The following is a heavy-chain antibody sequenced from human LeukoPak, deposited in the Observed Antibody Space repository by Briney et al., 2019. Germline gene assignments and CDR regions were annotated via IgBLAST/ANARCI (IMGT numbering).Heavy chain of an antibody. CDR2: INPSGGST. D-gene: IGHD1-26*01. CDR1: GYTFTNYY. J-gene: IGHJ4*02. CDR3: ATSRSGSYLLWY. V-gene: IGHV1-46*01. Sequence: ASVKVSCKASGYTFTNYYMHWVRQAPGQGLEWMGIINPSGGSTSYAQKFQGRVTMTRDTSTSTVYMELSSLRSEDTAVYYCATSRSGSYLLWYWGQGTLVTVSS.